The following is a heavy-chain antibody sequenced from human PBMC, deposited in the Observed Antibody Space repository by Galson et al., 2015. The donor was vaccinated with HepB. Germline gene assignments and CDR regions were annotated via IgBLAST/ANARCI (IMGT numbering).Heavy chain of an antibody. CDR2: IYSGGST. Sequence: SLRLSCAASGFTVSSNYMSWVRQAPGKGLEWVSVIYSGGSTYYADSVKGRFTISRDNSKNTLYLQMNSLRAEDTAVYYCATRTMGTVTTLDYWGQGTLVTVSS. J-gene: IGHJ4*02. D-gene: IGHD4-17*01. V-gene: IGHV3-53*01. CDR1: GFTVSSNY. CDR3: ATRTMGTVTTLDY.